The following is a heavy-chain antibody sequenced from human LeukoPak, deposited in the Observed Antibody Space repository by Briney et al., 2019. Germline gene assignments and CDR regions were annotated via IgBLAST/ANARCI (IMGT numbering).Heavy chain of an antibody. Sequence: SETLSLTCAVYGGSFSGYYWSWIRQPPGKGLEWIGEINHSGSTNYNPSLKSRVTISVDKSKNQFSLKLSSVTAADTAVYYCARDPGSGYFDYWGQGTLVTVSS. D-gene: IGHD3-10*01. V-gene: IGHV4-34*01. J-gene: IGHJ4*02. CDR1: GGSFSGYY. CDR2: INHSGST. CDR3: ARDPGSGYFDY.